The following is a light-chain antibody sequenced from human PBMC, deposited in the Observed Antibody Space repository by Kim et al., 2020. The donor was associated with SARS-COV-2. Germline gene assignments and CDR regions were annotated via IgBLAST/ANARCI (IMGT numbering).Light chain of an antibody. CDR3: QAWDGSTSLYV. CDR2: QDT. CDR1: KLGNNY. J-gene: IGLJ1*01. V-gene: IGLV3-1*01. Sequence: SYELTQPPPVSVSPGQTASITCSGDKLGNNYAFWYLQKPGQSPVMVLYQDTKRPSGIPERFSGSNSGNTATLTISGTQAMDEADYYCQAWDGSTSLYVFGTGTKVTVL.